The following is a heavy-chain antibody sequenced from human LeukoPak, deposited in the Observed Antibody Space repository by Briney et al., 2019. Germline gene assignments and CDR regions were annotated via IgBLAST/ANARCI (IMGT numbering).Heavy chain of an antibody. CDR2: INHSGST. CDR1: GGSFSGYY. V-gene: IGHV4-34*01. Sequence: SETLSLTCAVYGGSFSGYYWSWIRQPPGKGLEWIGEINHSGSTNYNPSLKSRVTISVDTSKNQFSLKLSSVTAADTAVYYCARVRYDSSGYLAYGGEGTLVTVSS. CDR3: ARVRYDSSGYLAY. J-gene: IGHJ4*02. D-gene: IGHD3-22*01.